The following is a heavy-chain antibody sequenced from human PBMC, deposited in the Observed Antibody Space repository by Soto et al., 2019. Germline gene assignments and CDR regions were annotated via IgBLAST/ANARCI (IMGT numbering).Heavy chain of an antibody. J-gene: IGHJ4*02. Sequence: QVQLQESGPGLVKPSETLSLTCTVSGGSVSSGSYYWSWIRQPPGKGLEWIGYIYYSGSTNYNPSLKSRVTISVDTSKNQFSLKLSSVTAADTAVYYCARGYSYGRPFDYWGQGTLVTVSS. V-gene: IGHV4-61*01. D-gene: IGHD5-18*01. CDR2: IYYSGST. CDR3: ARGYSYGRPFDY. CDR1: GGSVSSGSYY.